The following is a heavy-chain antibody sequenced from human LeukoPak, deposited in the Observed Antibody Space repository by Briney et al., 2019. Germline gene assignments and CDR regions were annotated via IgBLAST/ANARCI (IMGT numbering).Heavy chain of an antibody. V-gene: IGHV3-23*01. CDR3: AKDGLKVGSPNAFDI. Sequence: GGSLRLSCAASGFTFSNYAMSWVRQAPGKGLEWVSAISGSGGSTYYADSVKGRFTISRDNSKNTLYLQMNSLRAEDTAVYYCAKDGLKVGSPNAFDIWGQGTMVTVSS. CDR2: ISGSGGST. D-gene: IGHD1-26*01. J-gene: IGHJ3*02. CDR1: GFTFSNYA.